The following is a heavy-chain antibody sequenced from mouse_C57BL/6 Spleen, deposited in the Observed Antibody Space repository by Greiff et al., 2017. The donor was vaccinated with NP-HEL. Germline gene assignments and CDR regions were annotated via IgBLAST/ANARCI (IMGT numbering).Heavy chain of an antibody. CDR3: ARNYYGSSYKYFDY. CDR1: GYTFTSYW. J-gene: IGHJ2*01. V-gene: IGHV1-72*01. CDR2: IDPNSGGT. Sequence: QVHVKQPGAELVKPGASVKLSCKASGYTFTSYWMHWVKQRPGRGLEWIGRIDPNSGGTKYNEKFKSKATLTVDKPSSTAYMQLSSLTSEDSAVYYCARNYYGSSYKYFDYWGQGTTLTVSS. D-gene: IGHD1-1*01.